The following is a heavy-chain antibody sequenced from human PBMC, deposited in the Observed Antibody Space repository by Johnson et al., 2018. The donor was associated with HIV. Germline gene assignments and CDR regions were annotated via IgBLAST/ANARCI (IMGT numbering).Heavy chain of an antibody. CDR1: GFTFSNYW. CDR3: ARGPWLAFDS. D-gene: IGHD6-19*01. V-gene: IGHV3-7*04. CDR2: INQDGSER. J-gene: IGHJ3*02. Sequence: VQLVESGGGLVQPGGSLRLSCAASGFTFSNYWMTWVRQAPGKGLEWVANINQDGSERYYVDSVKGRFTISRDNAKNSLYLQMNSLRADDTGVYYCARGPWLAFDSWGQGTMVTVSP.